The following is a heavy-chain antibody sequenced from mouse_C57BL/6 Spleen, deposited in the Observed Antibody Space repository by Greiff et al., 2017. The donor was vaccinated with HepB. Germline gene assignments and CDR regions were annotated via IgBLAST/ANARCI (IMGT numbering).Heavy chain of an antibody. CDR1: GYSFTGYF. Sequence: EVQLQQSGPELVKPGDSVKISCKASGYSFTGYFMNWVMQSHGKSLEWIGRINPYNGDTFYNQKFKGKATLTVDKSSSTAHMELRSLTSEDSAVYYCARVDGKGWYFDVWGTGTTVTVSS. J-gene: IGHJ1*03. D-gene: IGHD2-1*01. V-gene: IGHV1-20*01. CDR2: INPYNGDT. CDR3: ARVDGKGWYFDV.